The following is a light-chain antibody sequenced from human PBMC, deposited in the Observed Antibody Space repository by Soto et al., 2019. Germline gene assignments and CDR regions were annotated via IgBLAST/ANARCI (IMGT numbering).Light chain of an antibody. CDR3: QQRSNWPPVT. J-gene: IGKJ4*01. CDR2: DAS. Sequence: EIVLTQSPATLSLSPGERATLSCRASQSINRHLAWYRQKPGQAPRLLIYDASNRATGIPARFSGSGSGTDFTLTISSLVPEDFGVYYGQQRSNWPPVTFGGGTKVEIK. V-gene: IGKV3-11*01. CDR1: QSINRH.